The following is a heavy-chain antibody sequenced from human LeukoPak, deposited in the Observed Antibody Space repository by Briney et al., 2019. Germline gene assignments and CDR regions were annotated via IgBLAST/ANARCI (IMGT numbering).Heavy chain of an antibody. V-gene: IGHV4-39*01. CDR3: ASYRITWSGDY. D-gene: IGHD3-3*01. CDR2: IYYSGTT. J-gene: IGHJ4*01. CDR1: GGSISSSSYY. Sequence: SETLSLTCTVSGGSISSSSYYCGWIRQPPGKGLEWIGTIYYSGTTYYNPSLKSRVIMSVDTSKNQFSLNLSSVTAADTAVYFCASYRITWSGDYGGQGTLVTVSS.